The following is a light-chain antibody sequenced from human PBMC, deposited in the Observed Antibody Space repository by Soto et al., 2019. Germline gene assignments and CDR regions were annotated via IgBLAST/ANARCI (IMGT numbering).Light chain of an antibody. J-gene: IGLJ1*01. CDR3: SSYAGTNNV. CDR1: SSDVGGYNY. Sequence: QSALTQPPSASGSPGQSVTISCTGTSSDVGGYNYVSWYQQYPGKAPKLMIYEVTKRPSGVPDRFSGSRSGNTAYLTVSGLQTEDEADYYCSSYAGTNNVFGTVTQLTVL. CDR2: EVT. V-gene: IGLV2-8*01.